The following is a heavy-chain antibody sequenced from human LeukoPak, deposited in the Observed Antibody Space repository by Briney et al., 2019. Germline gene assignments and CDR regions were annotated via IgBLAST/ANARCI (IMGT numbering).Heavy chain of an antibody. Sequence: SQTLSLTCTVSGGSISSSSSYWGWIRQPPGKGLEWIGSVFYSGSTYSNPSLKSRVTISVDTSKNQFSLKLSSVTAADTAVYYCARGLYSSGRALGYWGQGTLVTVSS. CDR1: GGSISSSSSY. D-gene: IGHD6-19*01. CDR3: ARGLYSSGRALGY. J-gene: IGHJ4*02. CDR2: VFYSGST. V-gene: IGHV4-39*01.